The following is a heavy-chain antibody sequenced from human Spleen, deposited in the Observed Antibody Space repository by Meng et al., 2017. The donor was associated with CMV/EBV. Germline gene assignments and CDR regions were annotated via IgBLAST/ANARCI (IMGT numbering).Heavy chain of an antibody. CDR3: AKDLAAAGPQGAFDI. CDR2: ISWNSGSI. D-gene: IGHD6-13*01. CDR1: GFTFSSYE. J-gene: IGHJ3*02. V-gene: IGHV3-9*01. Sequence: SLKISCAASGFTFSSYEMNWVRQAPGKGLEWVSGISWNSGSIGYADSVKGRFTISRDNAKNSLYLQMNSLRAEDTALYYCAKDLAAAGPQGAFDIWGQGTMVTVS.